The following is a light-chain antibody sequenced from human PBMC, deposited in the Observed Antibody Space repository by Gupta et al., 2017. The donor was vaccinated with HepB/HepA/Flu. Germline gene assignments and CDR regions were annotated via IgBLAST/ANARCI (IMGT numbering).Light chain of an antibody. CDR3: RSYAGNNNWV. J-gene: IGLJ3*02. CDR2: EVN. CDR1: SSDVGGYNY. V-gene: IGLV2-8*01. Sequence: QSALTQPPSASGSPGQSVTISCTGTSSDVGGYNYVSWYQQHPGKAPKLIISEVNKWPSGVPDRFSGSKSGNTASLTVSGLQAEDEADYYCRSYAGNNNWVFGGGTKLTVL.